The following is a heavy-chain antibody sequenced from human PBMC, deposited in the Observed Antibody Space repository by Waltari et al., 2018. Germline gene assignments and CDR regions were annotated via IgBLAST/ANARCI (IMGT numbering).Heavy chain of an antibody. CDR1: GFTLSSHW. CDR3: ARSSRRSSWYGNFDY. V-gene: IGHV3-7*01. D-gene: IGHD6-13*01. CDR2: IKQDGSEK. J-gene: IGHJ4*02. Sequence: EVQLVESGGALVQPGGSLRRSGAASGFTLSSHWMSWVRQAPGKGLEWVANIKQDGSEKYYGDSVEGRFTISRDNAKSSLYLQINSLRAEDTAVYYCARSSRRSSWYGNFDYWGQGTLVTVSS.